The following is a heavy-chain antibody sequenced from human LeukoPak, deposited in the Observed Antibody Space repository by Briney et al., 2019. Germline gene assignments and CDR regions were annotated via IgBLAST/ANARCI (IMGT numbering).Heavy chain of an antibody. D-gene: IGHD2-2*01. CDR3: AKGDCSSTSCSIDY. Sequence: GGSLRLSCAASGFTFSSYAMSWVRRAPGKGLEWVSAISGSGGSTYYADSVKGRFTISRDNSKNTLYLQMNSLRAEDTAVYYCAKGDCSSTSCSIDYWGQGTLVTLSS. V-gene: IGHV3-23*01. CDR1: GFTFSSYA. CDR2: ISGSGGST. J-gene: IGHJ4*02.